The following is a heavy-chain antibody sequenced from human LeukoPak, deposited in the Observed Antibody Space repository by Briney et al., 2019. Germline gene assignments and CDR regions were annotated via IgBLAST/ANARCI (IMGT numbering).Heavy chain of an antibody. Sequence: PGGSLRLSCAASGFTFSSYWMHWVRQAPGKGLVWVSRINSDGRSTNYADSVKGRFTISRDNAQNTLYLQMNSMRVEDTAVYYCATGGMGATIGYWGQGTLVTVSS. D-gene: IGHD1-26*01. CDR1: GFTFSSYW. J-gene: IGHJ4*02. CDR2: INSDGRST. V-gene: IGHV3-74*01. CDR3: ATGGMGATIGY.